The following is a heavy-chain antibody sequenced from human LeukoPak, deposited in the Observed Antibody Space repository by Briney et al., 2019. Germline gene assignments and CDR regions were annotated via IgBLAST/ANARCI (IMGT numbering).Heavy chain of an antibody. V-gene: IGHV3-23*01. CDR3: AREAGYCSGGSCYGDDAFDI. D-gene: IGHD2-15*01. CDR2: ISGSGGRT. Sequence: SGGSLRLSCAASGFTFSNAMSWVRQAPGKGLQWVSAISGSGGRTYYADSVKGRFTISRDNSKNTLYLQMNSLRAEDTAVYYCAREAGYCSGGSCYGDDAFDIWGQETMVTVSS. J-gene: IGHJ3*02. CDR1: GFTFSNA.